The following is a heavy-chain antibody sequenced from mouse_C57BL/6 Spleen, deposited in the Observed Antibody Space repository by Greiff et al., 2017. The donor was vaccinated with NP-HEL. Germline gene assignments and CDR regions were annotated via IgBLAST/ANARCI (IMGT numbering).Heavy chain of an antibody. Sequence: VQLQQSGAKLVKPGASVKMSCKASGYTFTTYPIEWMKQNHGKSLEWIGNFHPYNDDTKYNEKFKGKATLTVEKSSSTVYLELSRLTSDASAVYYCARKTNWDVGYFDVWGTGTTVTVSS. V-gene: IGHV1-47*01. CDR3: ARKTNWDVGYFDV. J-gene: IGHJ1*03. D-gene: IGHD4-1*01. CDR2: FHPYNDDT. CDR1: GYTFTTYP.